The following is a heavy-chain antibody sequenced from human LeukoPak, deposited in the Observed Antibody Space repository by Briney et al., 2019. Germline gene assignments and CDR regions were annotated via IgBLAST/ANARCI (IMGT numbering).Heavy chain of an antibody. CDR3: ARGIFGPLES. V-gene: IGHV4-31*03. Sequence: PSETLSLTCTVSGGSISSGGYYWSWIRQHPGKGLEWIGYIYYSGSTYYNPSLKSRVTISVDTSKNQFSLKLSSVTAANTAVYYCARGIFGPLESWGQGTLVTVSS. CDR2: IYYSGST. D-gene: IGHD3-10*02. J-gene: IGHJ4*02. CDR1: GGSISSGGYY.